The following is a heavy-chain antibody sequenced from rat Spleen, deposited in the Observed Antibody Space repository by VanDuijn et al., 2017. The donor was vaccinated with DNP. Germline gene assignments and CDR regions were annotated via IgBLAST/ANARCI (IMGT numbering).Heavy chain of an antibody. CDR3: ARHRDSSYAMDV. J-gene: IGHJ4*01. CDR1: GFTFSNYD. V-gene: IGHV5-25*01. CDR2: INRRGGST. D-gene: IGHD1-2*01. Sequence: EVQLVESGGGFVQPGRSLKLSCAASGFTFSNYDMAWVRQTPTKGLEWVASINRRGGSTYSRDSVKGRFAVSRDYAKSSLYLQMDSLRSEDTATYYCARHRDSSYAMDVWGQGTSVTVSS.